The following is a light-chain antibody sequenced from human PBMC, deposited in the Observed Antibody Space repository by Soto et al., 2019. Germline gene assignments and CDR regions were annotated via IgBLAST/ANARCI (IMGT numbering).Light chain of an antibody. Sequence: QSVLMQPPSVSAAPGQKVTTSCSGSSSNIGGNSVSWYQQLPGTAPKLLIYDDNKRPSGIPDRFSGSKSGTSATLGITGFQTGDEADYYCGSWDSSLSAYVFGTGTRSPS. V-gene: IGLV1-51*01. CDR3: GSWDSSLSAYV. CDR2: DDN. CDR1: SSNIGGNS. J-gene: IGLJ1*01.